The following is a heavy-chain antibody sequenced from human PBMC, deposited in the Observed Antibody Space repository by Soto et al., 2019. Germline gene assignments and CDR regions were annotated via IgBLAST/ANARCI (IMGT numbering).Heavy chain of an antibody. V-gene: IGHV4-4*07. CDR2: IFSSGST. J-gene: IGHJ4*02. CDR1: GGSINTFY. CDR3: ARAGSYSAYNFAHGIQLWSFDF. Sequence: KTSETLSLTCTVSGGSINTFYWSWVRQPAGKGLEWIGRIFSSGSTSFNPSLESRVAMSVDTSKNHFSLNLSSVTAADMAVYYCARAGSYSAYNFAHGIQLWSFDFWGQGALVTVSS. D-gene: IGHD5-12*01.